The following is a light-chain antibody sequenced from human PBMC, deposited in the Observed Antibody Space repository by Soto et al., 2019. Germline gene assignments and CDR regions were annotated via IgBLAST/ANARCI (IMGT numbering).Light chain of an antibody. J-gene: IGKJ4*01. CDR2: GAS. CDR3: QQTSGDPPLT. V-gene: IGKV1-39*01. CDR1: QNVRVS. Sequence: DIQMTQSPSALSASVGDTVAITCRASQNVRVSLSWYQQKPGKAPKLLIYGASTLQDGVPSRFSGGGAGTDFTLTIRNLQPEDFATYYCQQTSGDPPLTFGGGTKVEI.